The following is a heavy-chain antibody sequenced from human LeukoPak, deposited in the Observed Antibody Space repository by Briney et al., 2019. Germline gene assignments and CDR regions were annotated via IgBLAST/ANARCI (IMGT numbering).Heavy chain of an antibody. CDR2: MNPNSGNT. CDR1: GYTFTSSD. V-gene: IGHV1-8*01. Sequence: ASVKVSCKASGYTFTSSDINWVRQATGQGLEWMGWMNPNSGNTGYAQKFQGRVTMTRNTSISTAYMELSGLRSEDTAVYYCARRETLHNWNDAVDYWGQGTLVTVSS. D-gene: IGHD1-20*01. J-gene: IGHJ4*02. CDR3: ARRETLHNWNDAVDY.